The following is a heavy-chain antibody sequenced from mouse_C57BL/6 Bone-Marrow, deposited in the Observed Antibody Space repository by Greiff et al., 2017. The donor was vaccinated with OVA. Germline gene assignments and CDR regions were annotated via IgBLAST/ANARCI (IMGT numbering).Heavy chain of an antibody. Sequence: VQLKESGGDLVKPGGSLKLSCAASGFTFSSYGMSWVRQTPDKRLEWVATISSGGSYTYYPDSVKGRFTISRDNAKNTLYLQMSSLKSEDTAMYYCARLNGWYYFDYWGQGTTLTVSS. J-gene: IGHJ2*01. CDR1: GFTFSSYG. CDR3: ARLNGWYYFDY. V-gene: IGHV5-6*01. D-gene: IGHD2-2*01. CDR2: ISSGGSYT.